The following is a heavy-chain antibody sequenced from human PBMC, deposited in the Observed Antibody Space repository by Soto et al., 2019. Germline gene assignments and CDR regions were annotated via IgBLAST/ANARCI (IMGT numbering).Heavy chain of an antibody. CDR2: IIPIFGTA. Sequence: QVQLVQSGAEVKKPGSSVKVSCKASGGTFSSYAISWVRQAPGQGLEWMGGIIPIFGTANYAQKFQGRVTITADESTSTAYMELSSLRSEDTAVYYCARDGKGFWSGYAHYYYDGMDVWGQGTTVTVSS. CDR3: ARDGKGFWSGYAHYYYDGMDV. D-gene: IGHD3-3*01. J-gene: IGHJ6*02. CDR1: GGTFSSYA. V-gene: IGHV1-69*01.